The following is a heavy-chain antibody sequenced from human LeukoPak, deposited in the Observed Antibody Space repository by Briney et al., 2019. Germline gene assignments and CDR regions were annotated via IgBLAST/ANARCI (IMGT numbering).Heavy chain of an antibody. Sequence: SETLSLTCAVYGGSFSGYYWSWIRQPPGKGLEWIGEINHSGSTNYNPSLKSRVTISVDTSKNQFSLKLSSVTAADTAVYYCARDQGSSWYEVDYWGQGTLVTVSS. CDR2: INHSGST. CDR3: ARDQGSSWYEVDY. CDR1: GGSFSGYY. V-gene: IGHV4-34*01. J-gene: IGHJ4*02. D-gene: IGHD6-13*01.